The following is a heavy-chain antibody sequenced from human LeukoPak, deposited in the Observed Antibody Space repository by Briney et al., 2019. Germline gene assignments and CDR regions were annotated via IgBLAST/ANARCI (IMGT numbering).Heavy chain of an antibody. J-gene: IGHJ4*02. CDR3: AREYVTPEGFDY. CDR2: INPNSGGT. V-gene: IGHV1-2*02. Sequence: ASVKVSCKSSGYTFTGYYMHWVRQAPGQGLEWMGWINPNSGGTNYAQKFQGRVTMTRDTSISTAYMELSRLRSDDTAVYYCAREYVTPEGFDYWGQGTLVTVSS. CDR1: GYTFTGYY. D-gene: IGHD1-14*01.